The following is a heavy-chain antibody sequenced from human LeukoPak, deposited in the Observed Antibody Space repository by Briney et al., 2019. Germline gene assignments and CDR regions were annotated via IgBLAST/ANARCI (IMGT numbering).Heavy chain of an antibody. V-gene: IGHV3-30*18. D-gene: IGHD3-10*01. CDR1: GFTFSSYG. J-gene: IGHJ4*02. Sequence: GRSLRLSCAASGFTFSSYGMHWVRQAPGKGLEWVAVISYDGSNKYYADSVKGRFTISRDNSKNTLYLQMNSLRAEDTAVYYCAEDGATWGRFGELSLWGQGTLVAVSS. CDR2: ISYDGSNK. CDR3: AEDGATWGRFGELSL.